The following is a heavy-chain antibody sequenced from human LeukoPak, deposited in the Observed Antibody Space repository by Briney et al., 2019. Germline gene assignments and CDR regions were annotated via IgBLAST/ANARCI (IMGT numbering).Heavy chain of an antibody. CDR3: ARDNYGEDY. Sequence: GSLRLPCAASGFTFSSYWLHWVRQPPGKGLVWVARINSDGSITRYADSVKDRFTISSDNAKNTLYLQMNRLRAEDRAVYYCARDNYGEDYWGQGTLVTVSS. D-gene: IGHD4-17*01. CDR2: INSDGSIT. CDR1: GFTFSSYW. J-gene: IGHJ4*02. V-gene: IGHV3-74*01.